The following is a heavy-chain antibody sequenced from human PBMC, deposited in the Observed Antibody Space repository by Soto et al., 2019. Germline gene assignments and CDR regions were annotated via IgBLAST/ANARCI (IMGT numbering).Heavy chain of an antibody. CDR2: INGDGSYT. CDR3: ARERGGYSSDF. J-gene: IGHJ4*02. D-gene: IGHD2-15*01. CDR1: GFTFSSYW. Sequence: GGSLRLSCAASGFTFSSYWMHWLRQVPGKGLVWVSRINGDGSYTNYADSVKGRFTISRDNAKNTLYPQMNSLRAEDTAVYYCARERGGYSSDFWGQGTLVTVSS. V-gene: IGHV3-74*01.